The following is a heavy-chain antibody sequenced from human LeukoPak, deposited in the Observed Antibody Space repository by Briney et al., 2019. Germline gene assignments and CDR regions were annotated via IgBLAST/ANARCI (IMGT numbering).Heavy chain of an antibody. Sequence: PGESLKISCKGSGYSFTSHWIGWVRQMPGKGLEWMGIIYPGDSDPRYSTSFQGQVTIPADNPISTAYLQWSSRKASDSAIYYCARTPPIRGAARKYWYFDLWGRGTLVTVSS. D-gene: IGHD3-10*01. V-gene: IGHV5-51*01. J-gene: IGHJ2*01. CDR3: ARTPPIRGAARKYWYFDL. CDR2: IYPGDSDP. CDR1: GYSFTSHW.